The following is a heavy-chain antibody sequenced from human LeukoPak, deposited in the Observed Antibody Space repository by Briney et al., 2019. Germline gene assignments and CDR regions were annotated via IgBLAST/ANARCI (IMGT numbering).Heavy chain of an antibody. CDR2: ISSSSYI. CDR1: GFTVSSYS. V-gene: IGHV3-21*01. CDR3: ARDPIAVVGGGSFDY. J-gene: IGHJ4*02. D-gene: IGHD6-19*01. Sequence: GGSLRLSCAASGFTVSSYSMNWVRQAPGKGLEWVSSISSSSYIYYADSVKGRVTISRDNAKNSYYLEMNSLVAEDTAVYYCARDPIAVVGGGSFDYWGQGILVTVSS.